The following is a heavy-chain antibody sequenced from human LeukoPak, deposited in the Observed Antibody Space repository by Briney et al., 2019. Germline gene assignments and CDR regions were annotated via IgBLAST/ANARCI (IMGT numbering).Heavy chain of an antibody. CDR3: ACELGKEEGY. J-gene: IGHJ4*02. D-gene: IGHD7-27*01. Sequence: SVKVSCKASGGTFSSYTISWVRQAPGQGLEWMGRIIPILGIANYAQKFQGRVTITADKSTSTAYMKLSSLRSEDTAVYYCACELGKEEGYWGQGTLVTVPS. CDR1: GGTFSSYT. CDR2: IIPILGIA. V-gene: IGHV1-69*02.